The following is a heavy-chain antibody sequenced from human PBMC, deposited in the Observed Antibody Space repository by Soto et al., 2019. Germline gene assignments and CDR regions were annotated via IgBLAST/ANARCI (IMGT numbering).Heavy chain of an antibody. Sequence: QVQLVQSGAEVKKPGASVKVSCKASGYIFSDYYMHWVRQAPGQGLDCMGWINPNSGDTIYAQKFQGRVAVTGDPSISTAYMELSRLTSDDTAVYYCVRGRAVAGINDEAFDLWGQGTMVTVSS. D-gene: IGHD6-19*01. J-gene: IGHJ3*01. V-gene: IGHV1-2*02. CDR2: INPNSGDT. CDR1: GYIFSDYY. CDR3: VRGRAVAGINDEAFDL.